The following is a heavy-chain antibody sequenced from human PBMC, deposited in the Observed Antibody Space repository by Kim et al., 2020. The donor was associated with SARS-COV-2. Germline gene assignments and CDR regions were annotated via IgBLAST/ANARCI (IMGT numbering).Heavy chain of an antibody. CDR1: GGSLRGYY. J-gene: IGHJ3*01. CDR2: VFSSGTA. Sequence: SETLSLTCSVAGGSLRGYYWSWIRQPPGKGLEWMGNVFSSGTAKYSASLQGRISISLDRSGDQFSLRLTSVTAADTARYFCARHRGRREGALWGTTPSFSFDLWGQGPLVTVSS. CDR3: ARHRGRREGALWGTTPSFSFDL. D-gene: IGHD3-16*01. V-gene: IGHV4-59*01.